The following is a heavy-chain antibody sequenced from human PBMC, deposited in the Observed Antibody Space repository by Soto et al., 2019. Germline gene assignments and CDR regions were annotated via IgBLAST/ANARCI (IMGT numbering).Heavy chain of an antibody. D-gene: IGHD2-2*01. CDR1: GGTFSSYT. Sequence: QVQLVQSGAEVKKPGSSVKVSCKASGGTFSSYTISWMRQAPGQGLEWMGRIIPILGIANYAQKFQGRVTITADKSTSTAYMELSSLRSEDTAVYYCAREYCSSTSCFDYWGQGTLVTVSS. CDR2: IIPILGIA. CDR3: AREYCSSTSCFDY. J-gene: IGHJ4*02. V-gene: IGHV1-69*08.